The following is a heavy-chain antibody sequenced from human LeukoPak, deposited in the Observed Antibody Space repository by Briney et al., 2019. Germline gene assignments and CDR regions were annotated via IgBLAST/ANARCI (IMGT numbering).Heavy chain of an antibody. CDR2: ISYGGSNK. CDR1: GFTFSSYA. V-gene: IGHV3-30*14. D-gene: IGHD1-26*01. CDR3: SRDGGKWELLGGYAFDI. Sequence: GGSLRLSCAASGFTFSSYAMHWVRQAPGKGLDGVAVISYGGSNKYYADSVKGRFNISRHNSKNTLYLQMNSLRSEHTAVYYCSRDGGKWELLGGYAFDIWGQGTMVTVSS. J-gene: IGHJ3*02.